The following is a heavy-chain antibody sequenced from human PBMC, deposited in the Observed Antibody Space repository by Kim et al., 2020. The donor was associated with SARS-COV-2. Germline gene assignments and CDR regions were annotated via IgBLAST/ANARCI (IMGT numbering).Heavy chain of an antibody. CDR2: INPSDGST. J-gene: IGHJ4*02. D-gene: IGHD3-10*01. CDR3: AREYPGVYHFDY. CDR1: GNTLTSYH. V-gene: IGHV1-46*01. Sequence: ASVKVSCKASGNTLTSYHIHWVRQAPGQGLEWVGIINPSDGSTNYAQKFQGRVTMTRDTSTSTVYMELSSLRSEDTAVYYCAREYPGVYHFDYWGQGTLV.